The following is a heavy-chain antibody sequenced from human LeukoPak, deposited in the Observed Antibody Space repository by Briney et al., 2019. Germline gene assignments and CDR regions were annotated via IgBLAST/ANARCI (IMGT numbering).Heavy chain of an antibody. D-gene: IGHD2-21*02. J-gene: IGHJ4*02. V-gene: IGHV3-23*01. CDR2: ISGRGDSI. CDR3: AKDSPVTTTIQGYFDY. CDR1: GFTFSSYA. Sequence: GGSLRLSCAASGFTFSSYAMSWVRQAPGKGLEWVSGISGRGDSIYYADSVKGRFTISRDDSKNTLYLQTNSLRDEDTAVYYCAKDSPVTTTIQGYFDYWGQGTLVTVSS.